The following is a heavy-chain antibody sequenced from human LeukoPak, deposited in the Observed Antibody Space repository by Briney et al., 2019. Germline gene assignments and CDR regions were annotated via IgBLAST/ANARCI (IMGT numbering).Heavy chain of an antibody. J-gene: IGHJ3*02. CDR2: ISSSSSYI. V-gene: IGHV3-21*01. D-gene: IGHD2-2*01. Sequence: GGSLRLSCAASGFTFRNSSMNWVRQAPGKGLEWVSSISSSSSYIYYADSVKGRFTISRDNAKNSLYLQMNSLRAEDTAVYYCARKIGYQLLSIPPNDALDIWGQGTMVTVSS. CDR1: GFTFRNSS. CDR3: ARKIGYQLLSIPPNDALDI.